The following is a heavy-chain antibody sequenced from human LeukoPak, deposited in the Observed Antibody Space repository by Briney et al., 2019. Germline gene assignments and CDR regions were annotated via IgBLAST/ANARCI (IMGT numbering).Heavy chain of an antibody. CDR3: ARDHTYYYDSSGHDAFDI. Sequence: GGSVRLSCAASGFTFSSYSMNWVRQAPGKGLEWVSSISSSSYIYYADSVKGRFTISRDNAKSSLYLQMNSLRAEDTAVHYCARDHTYYYDSSGHDAFDIWGQGTMVTVSS. CDR1: GFTFSSYS. J-gene: IGHJ3*02. D-gene: IGHD3-22*01. V-gene: IGHV3-21*01. CDR2: ISSSSYI.